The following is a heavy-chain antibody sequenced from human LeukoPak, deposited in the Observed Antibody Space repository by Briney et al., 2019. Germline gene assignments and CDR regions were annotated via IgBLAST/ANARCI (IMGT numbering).Heavy chain of an antibody. Sequence: GGSLRLSCAASGFTFNNYNMHWVRQAPGQGLEWVAFIQHDGSIKYHADSVKGRFTISRDKSKSTLYLQMSSLRPEDTAVYYCAKDRLVPGSVLDYWGQGTLVTVSS. CDR1: GFTFNNYN. CDR3: AKDRLVPGSVLDY. CDR2: IQHDGSIK. J-gene: IGHJ4*02. V-gene: IGHV3-30*02. D-gene: IGHD6-13*01.